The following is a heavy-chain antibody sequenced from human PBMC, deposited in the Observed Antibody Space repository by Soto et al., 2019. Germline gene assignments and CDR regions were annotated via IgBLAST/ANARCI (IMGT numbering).Heavy chain of an antibody. CDR2: IWRDGNSQ. V-gene: IGHV3-33*01. D-gene: IGHD7-27*01. CDR1: GFSFSSYN. Sequence: QVQLVESGGGVVQPGRSLRLSCAASGFSFSSYNMHWVRQAPGKGLEWVTFIWRDGNSQSHADSVKGRFTVSRDNSKNTLYLQMDSLRGEDTAVYYCATDSWGPEVWGQGTSVTFSS. CDR3: ATDSWGPEV. J-gene: IGHJ6*02.